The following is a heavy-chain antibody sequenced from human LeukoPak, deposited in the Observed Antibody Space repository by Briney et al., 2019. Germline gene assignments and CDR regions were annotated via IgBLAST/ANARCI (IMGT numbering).Heavy chain of an antibody. Sequence: SETLSLTCTVSGGSISSYYWSWIRQPPGKGLEWIGYIYYSGSTNYNPSLKSRVTISVDTSKNQFSLKLSSVTAADTAVYYCARGPTYYYDSSGYWIDYWGQGTLVTVSS. J-gene: IGHJ4*02. D-gene: IGHD3-22*01. CDR1: GGSISSYY. CDR2: IYYSGST. CDR3: ARGPTYYYDSSGYWIDY. V-gene: IGHV4-59*01.